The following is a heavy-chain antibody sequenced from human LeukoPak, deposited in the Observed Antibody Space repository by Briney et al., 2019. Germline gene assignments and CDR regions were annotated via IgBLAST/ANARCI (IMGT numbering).Heavy chain of an antibody. V-gene: IGHV4-30-4*08. D-gene: IGHD5-12*01. CDR1: GGSVSSGDYY. J-gene: IGHJ4*02. Sequence: SETQSLTCTVSGGSVSSGDYYWSWICQPPGKGLEWVGHIFYSGRTSYNSSLKSRVTISLHTSKNQFSLKLSSVTAADTAVYYCANYALGRSGYVFDYWGQGALVTVSS. CDR2: IFYSGRT. CDR3: ANYALGRSGYVFDY.